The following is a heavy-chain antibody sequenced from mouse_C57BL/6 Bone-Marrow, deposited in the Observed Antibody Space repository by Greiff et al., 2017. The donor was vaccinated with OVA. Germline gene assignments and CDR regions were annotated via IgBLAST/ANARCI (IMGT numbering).Heavy chain of an antibody. CDR2: IRSKSNNYAT. CDR1: GFSFNTYA. CDR3: VRQKRIYYGKDYAMDY. J-gene: IGHJ4*01. V-gene: IGHV10-1*01. D-gene: IGHD2-1*01. Sequence: EVKLVESGGGLVQPKGSLKLSCAASGFSFNTYAMNWVRQAPGKGLEWVARIRSKSNNYATYYADSVKDRFTIYRDDSESMLYLQMNNLKTEDTAMYYCVRQKRIYYGKDYAMDYWGQGTSVTVSS.